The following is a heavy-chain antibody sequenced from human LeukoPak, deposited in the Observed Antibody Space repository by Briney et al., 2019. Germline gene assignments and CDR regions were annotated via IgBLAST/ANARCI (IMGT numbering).Heavy chain of an antibody. CDR3: AKQQTTPAIFDS. Sequence: GGSLRLSCAASGFTFRSHAMSWVRQAPGKGLEWVSGIDDSGYSTYYTDSVKGRFTISRDYSKNTLYLQMNSLRAEDTAVYYCAKQQTTPAIFDSWGQGTLVTVSS. CDR2: IDDSGYST. J-gene: IGHJ4*02. CDR1: GFTFRSHA. V-gene: IGHV3-23*01. D-gene: IGHD4-11*01.